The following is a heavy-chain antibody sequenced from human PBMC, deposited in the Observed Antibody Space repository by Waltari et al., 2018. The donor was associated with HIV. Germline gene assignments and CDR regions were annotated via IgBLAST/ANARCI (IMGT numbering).Heavy chain of an antibody. J-gene: IGHJ4*02. V-gene: IGHV3-74*01. CDR2: INSEGSST. CDR1: GFTFSSYW. Sequence: EVPLVESGGGLVQPGGSLRLSCAASGFTFSSYWMHWVRQAPGKGVVWVSRINSEGSSTSYADSCKGRFTTSRDNAKNTLYLQMNSLRVEDTAVYYCARGDGYAYPNWGQGTLGTVSS. CDR3: ARGDGYAYPN. D-gene: IGHD5-12*01.